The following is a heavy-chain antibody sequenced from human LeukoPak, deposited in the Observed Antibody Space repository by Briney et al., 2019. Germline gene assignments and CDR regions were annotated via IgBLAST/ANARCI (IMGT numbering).Heavy chain of an antibody. D-gene: IGHD6-13*01. V-gene: IGHV3-48*04. CDR3: ARRYGGYSSSWYAGHDY. Sequence: QPGGSLRLSCAASGFIFNSYGMSWVRQAPGEGLEWVSSITGSTRTTYYADSVKGRFTISRDNAKNSLYLQMNSLRAEDTAVYYCARRYGGYSSSWYAGHDYWGQGTLVTVSS. CDR1: GFIFNSYG. J-gene: IGHJ4*02. CDR2: ITGSTRTT.